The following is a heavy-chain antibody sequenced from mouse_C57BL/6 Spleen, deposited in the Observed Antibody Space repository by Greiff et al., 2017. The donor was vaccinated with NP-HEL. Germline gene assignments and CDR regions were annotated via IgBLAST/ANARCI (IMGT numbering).Heavy chain of an antibody. V-gene: IGHV1-80*01. D-gene: IGHD4-1*01. Sequence: QVQLQQSGAELVKPGASVKISCKASGYAFRSYWMNWVKQRPGKGLEWIGQIYPGDGDTNYNGKFKGKATLTADKSSSTAYMQLSSLTSEDSAVYFWARTGTGYYAMDYWGQGTSVTVSS. CDR1: GYAFRSYW. J-gene: IGHJ4*01. CDR2: IYPGDGDT. CDR3: ARTGTGYYAMDY.